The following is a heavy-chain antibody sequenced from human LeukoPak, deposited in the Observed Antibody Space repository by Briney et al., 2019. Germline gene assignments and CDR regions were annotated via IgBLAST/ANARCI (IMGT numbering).Heavy chain of an antibody. D-gene: IGHD2-21*02. CDR2: IYYSGST. J-gene: IGHJ4*02. CDR3: AREGTSYCGGDCYSY. V-gene: IGHV4-39*07. CDR1: GGSISSSSYY. Sequence: SETLSLTCTVSGGSISSSSYYWGWIRQPPGKGLEWIGSIYYSGSTYYNPSLKSRVTISVDTSKNQFSLKLSSVTAADTAVYYCAREGTSYCGGDCYSYWGQGTLVTVSS.